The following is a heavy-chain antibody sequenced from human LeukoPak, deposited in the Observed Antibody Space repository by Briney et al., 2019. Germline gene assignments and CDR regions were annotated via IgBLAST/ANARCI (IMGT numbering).Heavy chain of an antibody. CDR3: TRDHQWLAEAHFDY. D-gene: IGHD6-19*01. J-gene: IGHJ4*02. CDR1: GDIVSSNSAA. Sequence: PSQTLSLTCAISGDIVSSNSAAWNWIRQSPSRGLEWLGRTYYRSKWYNDYAVSVKSRITINPGTSKNQFSLHLNPVTPEDTAVYYCTRDHQWLAEAHFDYWGQGTLVTVSS. CDR2: TYYRSKWYN. V-gene: IGHV6-1*01.